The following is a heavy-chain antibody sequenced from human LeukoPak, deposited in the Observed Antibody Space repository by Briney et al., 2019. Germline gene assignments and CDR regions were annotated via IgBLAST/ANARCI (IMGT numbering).Heavy chain of an antibody. D-gene: IGHD3-22*01. V-gene: IGHV4-30-4*01. CDR3: ARVGSSGYYYNWYFGL. CDR2: IYYSGST. Sequence: SETLSLTCTVSGGSISSGDYYWSWIRQPPGKGLEWIGYIYYSGSTYYNPSLKSRVTISVDTSKNQFSLKLSSVTAADTAVYYCARVGSSGYYYNWYFGLWGRGTLVTVSS. CDR1: GGSISSGDYY. J-gene: IGHJ2*01.